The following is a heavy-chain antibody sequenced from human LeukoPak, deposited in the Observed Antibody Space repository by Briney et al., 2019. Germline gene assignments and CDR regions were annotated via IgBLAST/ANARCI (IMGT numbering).Heavy chain of an antibody. Sequence: PGGSLRLSCAASGFSFSSYEMNWVRQAPGKGLEWASYISSGGTTLYYADSVKGRFTISRDNVKNSLYRQMNSLSAEDTGVYYCARVKGSGWYEVDYWGQGTLVTVSS. V-gene: IGHV3-48*03. D-gene: IGHD6-19*01. J-gene: IGHJ4*02. CDR1: GFSFSSYE. CDR3: ARVKGSGWYEVDY. CDR2: ISSGGTTL.